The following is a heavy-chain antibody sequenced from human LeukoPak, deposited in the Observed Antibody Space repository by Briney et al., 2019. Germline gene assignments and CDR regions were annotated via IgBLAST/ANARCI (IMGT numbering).Heavy chain of an antibody. CDR3: TSHYYYDSKDFDY. D-gene: IGHD3-22*01. CDR1: GFTFCDYA. Sequence: PGRSLRLSCTASGFTFCDYAMSWVRQAPGKGLEWVGFIRSKAYGGTTEYAASVKGRFTISRDDSKSIAYLQMNSLKTEDTAVYYCTSHYYYDSKDFDYWGQGTLVTVSS. V-gene: IGHV3-49*04. J-gene: IGHJ4*02. CDR2: IRSKAYGGTT.